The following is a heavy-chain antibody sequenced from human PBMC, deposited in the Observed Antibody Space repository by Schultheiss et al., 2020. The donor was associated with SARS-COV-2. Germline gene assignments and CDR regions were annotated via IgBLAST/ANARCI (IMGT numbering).Heavy chain of an antibody. CDR2: TYYRSKWYN. J-gene: IGHJ6*02. CDR3: ASSPRTYSSGWYTGGYYYYGMDV. Sequence: SQTLSLTCAISGDSVSSNSAAWNWIRQSPSRGLEWLGRTYYRSKWYNDYAVSVKSRITISPDTSKNQFSLQLNSVTPEDTAVYYCASSPRTYSSGWYTGGYYYYGMDVWGQGTTVTVSS. V-gene: IGHV6-1*01. CDR1: GDSVSSNSAA. D-gene: IGHD6-19*01.